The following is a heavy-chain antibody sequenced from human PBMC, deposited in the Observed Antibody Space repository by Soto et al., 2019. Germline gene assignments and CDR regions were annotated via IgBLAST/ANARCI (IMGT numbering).Heavy chain of an antibody. J-gene: IGHJ4*02. CDR3: ATDLPNTPTGPFDS. Sequence: QVQLVQAGAEAKKPGSSVKVACRASGGTFTSEAISWVRQAPGQGLEWMGNSMPLVGTANYAQNFQGRVTITAAESTSTVSMDLRSLSSDDTAVYYCATDLPNTPTGPFDSWGQGTLVTVSS. CDR2: SMPLVGTA. D-gene: IGHD2-21*02. CDR1: GGTFTSEA. V-gene: IGHV1-69*18.